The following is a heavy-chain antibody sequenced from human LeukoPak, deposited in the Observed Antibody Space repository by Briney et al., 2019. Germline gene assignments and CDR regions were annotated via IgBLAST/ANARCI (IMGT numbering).Heavy chain of an antibody. CDR2: ISGRSLYI. D-gene: IGHD3-3*01. V-gene: IGHV3-21*01. CDR3: ARGGRFLDD. Sequence: GGSLRLSCAASGFSFSSYTMNWVRRAPGKGLEWVSSISGRSLYIYYADSLKGRFTISRDKAKNSLYLQMNSLRADDTAVYYCARGGRFLDDRGRGTLVTVSS. CDR1: GFSFSSYT. J-gene: IGHJ4*02.